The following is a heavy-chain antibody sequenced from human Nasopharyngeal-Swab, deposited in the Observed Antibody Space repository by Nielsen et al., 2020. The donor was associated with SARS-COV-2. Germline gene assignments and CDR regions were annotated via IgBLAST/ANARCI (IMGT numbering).Heavy chain of an antibody. D-gene: IGHD3-16*01. CDR1: GGSFSNFA. J-gene: IGHJ4*01. V-gene: IGHV1-69*04. Sequence: SVKVSCKASGGSFSNFAISWVRKAPGQGLEWIGRIIPAPGLIYYVQKFQGRVSIAADKSTSTAYMDLSSLKSEDTAVYYCVRDYDYVWGITRPHFDYWGHGSLVTVSS. CDR3: VRDYDYVWGITRPHFDY. CDR2: IIPAPGLI.